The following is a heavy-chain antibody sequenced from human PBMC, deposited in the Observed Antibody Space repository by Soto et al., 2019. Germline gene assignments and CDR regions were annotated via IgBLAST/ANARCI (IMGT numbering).Heavy chain of an antibody. CDR1: GGTFSGYA. V-gene: IGHV1-69*13. Sequence: ASVKISCKASGGTFSGYAISWVRQAPGQGLEWMGGIIPIFGTANYAQKFQGRVTITADESTSTAYMELSSLRSEDTAVYYCASLTPNYSSSWPRDYWGQGTLVTVSS. J-gene: IGHJ4*02. D-gene: IGHD6-13*01. CDR2: IIPIFGTA. CDR3: ASLTPNYSSSWPRDY.